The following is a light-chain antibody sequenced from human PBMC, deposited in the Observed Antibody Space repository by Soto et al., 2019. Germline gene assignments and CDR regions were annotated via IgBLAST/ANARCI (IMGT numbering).Light chain of an antibody. Sequence: IVLTQYQATLSLSPGERATLSCRASQNINRYLAWYHQKPGQPPRLLIYDASTRATGIPARFSGSGSGTDFTLTISSLEPEDFAVYYCQQRSNWPITFAQGTRLEIK. CDR3: QQRSNWPIT. CDR2: DAS. CDR1: QNINRY. J-gene: IGKJ5*01. V-gene: IGKV3-11*01.